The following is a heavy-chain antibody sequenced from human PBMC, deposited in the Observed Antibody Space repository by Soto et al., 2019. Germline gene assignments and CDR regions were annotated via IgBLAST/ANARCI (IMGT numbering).Heavy chain of an antibody. D-gene: IGHD3-9*01. CDR3: AHKGPEDWPLDY. Sequence: QITLKESGPTLVKPTQTLTLTCTFSGFSLSTSGVGVGWIRQSPGKALEWLAVIYWDDDKRYSPSLKSRLSTXKXXSKNQVVLTKTNMAPVDTATYYCAHKGPEDWPLDYWGQGTLVTVSS. V-gene: IGHV2-5*02. CDR2: IYWDDDK. CDR1: GFSLSTSGVG. J-gene: IGHJ4*02.